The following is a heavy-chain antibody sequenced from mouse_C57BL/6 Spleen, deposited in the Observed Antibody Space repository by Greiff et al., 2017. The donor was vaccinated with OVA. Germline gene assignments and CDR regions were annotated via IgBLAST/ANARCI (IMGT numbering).Heavy chain of an antibody. D-gene: IGHD1-1*01. CDR3: ARDYYGSSRYFDY. J-gene: IGHJ2*01. CDR1: GYTFTSYW. CDR2: IDPSDSET. Sequence: QVQLKQPGAELVRPGSSVKLSCKASGYTFTSYWMHWVKQRPIQGLEWIGNIDPSDSETHYNQKFKDKATLTVDKSSSTAYMQLSSLTSEDSAVYYCARDYYGSSRYFDYWGQGTTLTVSS. V-gene: IGHV1-52*01.